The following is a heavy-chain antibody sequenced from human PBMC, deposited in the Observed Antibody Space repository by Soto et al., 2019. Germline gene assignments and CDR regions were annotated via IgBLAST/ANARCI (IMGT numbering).Heavy chain of an antibody. CDR2: ISSSSSYI. Sequence: VQLVESGGGLVKPGGSLRLSCAASGFTFSSYSMNWVRQAPGKGLEWVSSISSSSSYIYYADSVKGRFTISRDNAKNSLYLQMNSLRAEDTAVYYCASSFNDYIWGSYRIDYWGQGTLVTVSS. D-gene: IGHD3-16*02. CDR1: GFTFSSYS. V-gene: IGHV3-21*01. CDR3: ASSFNDYIWGSYRIDY. J-gene: IGHJ4*02.